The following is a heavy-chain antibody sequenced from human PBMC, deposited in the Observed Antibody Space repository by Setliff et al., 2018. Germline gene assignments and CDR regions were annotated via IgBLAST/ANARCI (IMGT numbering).Heavy chain of an antibody. J-gene: IGHJ6*02. Sequence: SETLSLTCTVSGGSSSPYFWSWIRQPPGKGLEWIGYIYHNGNTNFNPSLKTRVTMSVDPSKNQFALNLRSVTAADTAVYYCVRDRTAYSYGLDVWAQGTTVTVSS. V-gene: IGHV4-59*01. CDR1: GGSSSPYF. CDR2: IYHNGNT. D-gene: IGHD5-18*01. CDR3: VRDRTAYSYGLDV.